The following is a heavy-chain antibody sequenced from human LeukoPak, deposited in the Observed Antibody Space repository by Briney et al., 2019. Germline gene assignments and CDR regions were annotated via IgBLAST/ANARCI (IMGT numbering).Heavy chain of an antibody. CDR2: IYGDGTT. V-gene: IGHV3-66*01. CDR1: GFSVSSNY. D-gene: IGHD4-17*01. Sequence: GGSLRLSCAASGFSVSSNYMTWVRQAPGKGLEWVSIIYGDGTTDYADSVKGRFTISRDKARNTLFLQMNSLRAEDTAVYYCARSTYGSDAFDIWGQGTMVTVSS. J-gene: IGHJ3*02. CDR3: ARSTYGSDAFDI.